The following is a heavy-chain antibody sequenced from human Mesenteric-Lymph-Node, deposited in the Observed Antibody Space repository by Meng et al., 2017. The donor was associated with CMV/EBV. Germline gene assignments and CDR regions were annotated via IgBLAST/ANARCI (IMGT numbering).Heavy chain of an antibody. V-gene: IGHV3-30*02. CDR3: ATSYSGYDAFDI. CDR2: IRFDGTNK. D-gene: IGHD5-12*01. Sequence: GESLKISCAASGFTFSSYGMHWVRQAPGKGLEWVAFIRFDGTNKYYADSVKGRFTFSRDNSRNTLFLQMNSLRAEDTAVYYCATSYSGYDAFDIWGQGTMVTVSS. J-gene: IGHJ3*02. CDR1: GFTFSSYG.